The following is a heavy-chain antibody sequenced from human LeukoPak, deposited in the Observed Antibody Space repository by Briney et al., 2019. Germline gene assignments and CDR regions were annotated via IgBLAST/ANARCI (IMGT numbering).Heavy chain of an antibody. Sequence: SQTLSLTCAISGDSVSSNSAAWNWIRQSPSRGLEWLVRTYYRSKWYNDYAVSVKSRITINPDTSKNQFSLQLNSVTPEDTAVYYCARDPGVVITSYYYYSGMDVWGQGTTVTVSS. J-gene: IGHJ6*02. CDR3: ARDPGVVITSYYYYSGMDV. D-gene: IGHD3-22*01. CDR2: TYYRSKWYN. V-gene: IGHV6-1*01. CDR1: GDSVSSNSAA.